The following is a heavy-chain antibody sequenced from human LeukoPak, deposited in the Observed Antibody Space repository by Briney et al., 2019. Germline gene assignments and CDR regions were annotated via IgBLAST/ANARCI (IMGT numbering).Heavy chain of an antibody. CDR3: ARLSNWNYDY. CDR2: IYYSGST. Sequence: PSETLSLTCTVSGGSISSSSYYWGWIRQPPGKGLEWIGSIYYSGSTYYNPSLKSRVTMSVDTSKNQFSLKLSSVTAADTAVYYCARLSNWNYDYWGQGTLVTVSS. D-gene: IGHD1-7*01. J-gene: IGHJ4*02. CDR1: GGSISSSSYY. V-gene: IGHV4-39*01.